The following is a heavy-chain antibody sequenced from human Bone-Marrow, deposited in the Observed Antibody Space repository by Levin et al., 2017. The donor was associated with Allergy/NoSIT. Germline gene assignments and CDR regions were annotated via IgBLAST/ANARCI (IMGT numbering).Heavy chain of an antibody. V-gene: IGHV3-9*01. CDR1: GFTFDDYA. J-gene: IGHJ6*02. D-gene: IGHD3-22*01. Sequence: LSLTCAASGFTFDDYAMHWVRQAPGKGLEWVSGITWKSGSIGYAASVKGRFTISRDNAKNSLYLQMNSLTPEDTALYYCTKDIRGYTNRVGYGLDVWGQGTTVIVSS. CDR2: ITWKSGSI. CDR3: TKDIRGYTNRVGYGLDV.